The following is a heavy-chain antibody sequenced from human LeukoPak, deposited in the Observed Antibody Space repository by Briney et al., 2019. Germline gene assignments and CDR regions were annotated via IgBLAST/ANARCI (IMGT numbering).Heavy chain of an antibody. CDR3: AREQSYYVIYYYYYYMDV. CDR2: IRYDGSNK. CDR1: GFTFSSYG. V-gene: IGHV3-30*02. J-gene: IGHJ6*03. Sequence: GGSLRLSCAASGFTFSSYGMHWVRQAPGKGLEWVAFIRYDGSNKYYADSVKGRFTISRDNSKNTLYLQMNSLRAEDTAVYYCAREQSYYVIYYYYYYMDVWGKGTTVTVSS. D-gene: IGHD1-26*01.